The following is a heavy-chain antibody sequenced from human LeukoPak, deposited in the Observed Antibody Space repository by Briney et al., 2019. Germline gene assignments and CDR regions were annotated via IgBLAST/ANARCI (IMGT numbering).Heavy chain of an antibody. J-gene: IGHJ6*03. D-gene: IGHD2-2*01. V-gene: IGHV4-30-2*01. CDR2: IYHSGST. CDR3: ARDLKPPAVLPAAMTHYYYYYMDV. Sequence: SQTLSLTCTVSGGSISSGGYYWSWIRQPPGKGLEWIGYIYHSGSTYYNPSLKSRVTISVDRSKNQFSLKLSSVTAADTAVYYCARDLKPPAVLPAAMTHYYYYYMDVWGKGTTVTVSS. CDR1: GGSISSGGYY.